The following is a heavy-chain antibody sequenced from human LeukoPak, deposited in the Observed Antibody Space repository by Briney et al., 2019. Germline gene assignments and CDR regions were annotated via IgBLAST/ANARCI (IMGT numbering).Heavy chain of an antibody. CDR2: INHSGSA. J-gene: IGHJ3*02. CDR3: ARHDWGSFDAFDI. Sequence: NASETLSLTCAVSGGSFSGYYWTWIRQPPGKGLEWIGEINHSGSANYNPSLMSRVTISVDTSKNQFSLKLSSVTAADTAVYYCARHDWGSFDAFDIWGQGTMVTVSS. D-gene: IGHD7-27*01. V-gene: IGHV4-34*01. CDR1: GGSFSGYY.